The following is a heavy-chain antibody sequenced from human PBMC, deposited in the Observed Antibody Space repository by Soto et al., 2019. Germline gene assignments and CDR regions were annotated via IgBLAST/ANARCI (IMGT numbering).Heavy chain of an antibody. J-gene: IGHJ6*04. V-gene: IGHV1-69*02. Sequence: QVQLVQSGAEVKKPGSSVKVSCKASGGTFSSYTISWVRQAPGQGLEWMGRIIPILGIANYAQKFQGRVTITADKPTSTAYRGLSSLRSEDTAVYYCARIMTTVTRVGMDVWGKGPTVTVSS. CDR2: IIPILGIA. CDR1: GGTFSSYT. CDR3: ARIMTTVTRVGMDV. D-gene: IGHD4-17*01.